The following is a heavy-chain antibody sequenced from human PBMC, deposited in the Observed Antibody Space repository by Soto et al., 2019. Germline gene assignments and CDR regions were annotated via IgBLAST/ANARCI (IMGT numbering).Heavy chain of an antibody. Sequence: GASVKVSCKASGYTFTSYYINWVRQAPGQGLEWLGIINPSGGYTTYAQRFLGRVTMTSDTSTSTVHMELGSLTSEDTAVYYCARGGGTVVVTAPYDYWGQGTLVTVSS. J-gene: IGHJ4*02. D-gene: IGHD2-21*02. V-gene: IGHV1-46*03. CDR2: INPSGGYT. CDR3: ARGGGTVVVTAPYDY. CDR1: GYTFTSYY.